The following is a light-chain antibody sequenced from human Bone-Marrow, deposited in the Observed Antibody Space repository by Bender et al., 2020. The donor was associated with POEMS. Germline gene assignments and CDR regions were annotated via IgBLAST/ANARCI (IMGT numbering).Light chain of an antibody. CDR3: SSYTRSATPV. CDR2: DVS. CDR1: SSDVGGYNY. Sequence: QSALTQPPSASGSPGQSVTISCTGASSDVGGYNYVAWYQQHPGKAPKLMIYDVSDRPSGVSSRFSGSKSGNTASLTISGLRAEDEADYFCSSYTRSATPVFGAGTKVTVL. J-gene: IGLJ1*01. V-gene: IGLV2-14*03.